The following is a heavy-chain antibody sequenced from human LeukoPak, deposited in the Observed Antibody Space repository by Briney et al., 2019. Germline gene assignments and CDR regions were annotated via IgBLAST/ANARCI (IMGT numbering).Heavy chain of an antibody. CDR3: ARTKHGYSYGNDY. D-gene: IGHD5-18*01. J-gene: IGHJ4*02. V-gene: IGHV3-30*03. CDR1: GFTFSSYG. CDR2: ISYDGSNK. Sequence: GGSLRLSCAASGFTFSSYGMHWVRQAPGKGLEWVAVISYDGSNKYYADSVKGRFTISRDNSKNTLYLQMNSLRAEDTAVYYCARTKHGYSYGNDYWGQGTLVTVSS.